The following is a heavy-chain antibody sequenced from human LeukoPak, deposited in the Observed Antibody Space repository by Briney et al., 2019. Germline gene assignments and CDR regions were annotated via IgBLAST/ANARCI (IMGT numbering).Heavy chain of an antibody. CDR3: AKGSSGSRPYYFDY. CDR1: GFTFSTYW. Sequence: GGSLRLSCAASGFTFSTYWMHWVRQAPGKGLVWVSRINSDASSITYADSVKGRFTISRDNAKNTLYLQMNSLRAEDTAIYYCAKGSSGSRPYYFDYWGQGTLVTVSS. J-gene: IGHJ4*02. D-gene: IGHD3-22*01. CDR2: INSDASSI. V-gene: IGHV3-74*01.